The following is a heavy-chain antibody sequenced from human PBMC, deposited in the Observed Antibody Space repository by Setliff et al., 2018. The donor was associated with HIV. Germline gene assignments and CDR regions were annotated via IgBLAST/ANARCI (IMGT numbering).Heavy chain of an antibody. D-gene: IGHD1-1*01. CDR2: FYYNGNT. J-gene: IGHJ4*02. CDR3: ARLRGLNLEPFDY. V-gene: IGHV4-39*07. CDR1: GGSLTSKNYY. Sequence: PSETLSLTCSVSGGSLTSKNYYWGWIRQTPEKGLEWIGDFYYNGNTFYNPSLKSRVTISVDTSKNQFSLQLNSVTAADTAVYYCARLRGLNLEPFDYWGQGTLVTVSS.